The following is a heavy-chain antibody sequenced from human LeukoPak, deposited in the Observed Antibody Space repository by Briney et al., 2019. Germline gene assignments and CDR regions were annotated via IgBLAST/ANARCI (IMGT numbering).Heavy chain of an antibody. CDR3: ARGSGYYDSSGYYYVATPFDY. CDR2: IYTSGST. V-gene: IGHV4-4*07. J-gene: IGHJ4*02. CDR1: GGSISSYY. D-gene: IGHD3-22*01. Sequence: PSETLSLTCTVSGGSISSYYWSWIRQPAGKGLEWIGRIYTSGSTNYNPSLKSRVTISVDTSKNQFSLKLSSVTAADTAVYYCARGSGYYDSSGYYYVATPFDYWGQGTLVTVSS.